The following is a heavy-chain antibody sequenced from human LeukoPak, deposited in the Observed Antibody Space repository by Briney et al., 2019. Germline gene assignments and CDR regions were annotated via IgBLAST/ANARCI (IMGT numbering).Heavy chain of an antibody. Sequence: GGSLRLSCAASGFSLSNYAMSWVRQAPGKGLEWVSGISGDAGSTYYTDSVKGRFTISRDNSKNTLYLQMNSLRAEDTAVYYCAKSVLTSRKGIDYWGQGTLVTVSS. V-gene: IGHV3-23*01. D-gene: IGHD3-16*01. J-gene: IGHJ4*02. CDR3: AKSVLTSRKGIDY. CDR1: GFSLSNYA. CDR2: ISGDAGST.